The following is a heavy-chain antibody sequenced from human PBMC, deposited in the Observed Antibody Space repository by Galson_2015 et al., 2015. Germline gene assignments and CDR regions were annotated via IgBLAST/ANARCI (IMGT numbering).Heavy chain of an antibody. V-gene: IGHV1-18*01. CDR2: ISAYNGNT. Sequence: SVKVSCKASGYTFTSYGISWVRQAPGQGLEWMGWISAYNGNTNYAQKLQGRVTMTTDTSTSTAYMELRSLRSDDTAVYYCARDLPYCSGGSCQMPASDAFDIWGQGTMVTVSS. D-gene: IGHD2-15*01. CDR3: ARDLPYCSGGSCQMPASDAFDI. J-gene: IGHJ3*02. CDR1: GYTFTSYG.